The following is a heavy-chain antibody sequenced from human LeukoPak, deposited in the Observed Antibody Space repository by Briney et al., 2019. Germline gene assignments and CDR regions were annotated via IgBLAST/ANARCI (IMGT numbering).Heavy chain of an antibody. CDR3: ARAPARYGSGSYTHYFDY. J-gene: IGHJ4*02. D-gene: IGHD3-10*01. Sequence: GESLKISCKGSGYSFISYWIGWVRQMPGKGLGWMGINYPGDSDTRYSPSFQGQVIISADKSISTAYLQWSSLKASDTAMYYCARAPARYGSGSYTHYFDYWGQGTLVTVSS. CDR1: GYSFISYW. CDR2: NYPGDSDT. V-gene: IGHV5-51*01.